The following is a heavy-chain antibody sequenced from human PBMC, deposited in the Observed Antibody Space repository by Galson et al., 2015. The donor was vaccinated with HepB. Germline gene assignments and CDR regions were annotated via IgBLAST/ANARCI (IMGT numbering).Heavy chain of an antibody. J-gene: IGHJ5*02. Sequence: FLRLSCAASGFAFSSYSMNWVRQAPGKGLEWVSYISSSSSTIYYADSVKGRFTISRDNAKNSLYLQMNSLRAEDTAVYYCARDLYDSSGYYYGSNWFDPWGQGTLVTVSS. CDR3: ARDLYDSSGYYYGSNWFDP. V-gene: IGHV3-48*01. CDR1: GFAFSSYS. CDR2: ISSSSSTI. D-gene: IGHD3-22*01.